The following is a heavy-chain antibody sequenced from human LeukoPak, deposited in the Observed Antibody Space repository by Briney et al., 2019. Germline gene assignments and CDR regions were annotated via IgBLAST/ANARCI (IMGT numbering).Heavy chain of an antibody. CDR3: ARGGAAAGTSDWFDP. V-gene: IGHV1-2*02. CDR2: INPNSGGT. Sequence: ASVKVSCKASGYTFTGYYMHWVRQAPGQGLEWMGWINPNSGGTNYAQKFQGRVIMTRDTSISTAYMELSRLRSDDTAVYYCARGGAAAGTSDWFDPWGQGTLVTVSS. CDR1: GYTFTGYY. J-gene: IGHJ5*02. D-gene: IGHD6-13*01.